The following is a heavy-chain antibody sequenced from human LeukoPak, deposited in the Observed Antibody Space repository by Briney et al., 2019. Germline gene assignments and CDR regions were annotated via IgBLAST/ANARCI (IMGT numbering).Heavy chain of an antibody. CDR1: GYTFTSYG. CDR2: ISAFNGNT. D-gene: IGHD1-14*01. Sequence: ASVKVSCKASGYTFTSYGISWVRQAPGQGLEWMGWISAFNGNTNYARKLQGRVTMTTDTSTSTAYMELRSLRSDDTAVYYCARPSTTRDWFDPWGQGTLVTVSS. V-gene: IGHV1-18*01. CDR3: ARPSTTRDWFDP. J-gene: IGHJ5*02.